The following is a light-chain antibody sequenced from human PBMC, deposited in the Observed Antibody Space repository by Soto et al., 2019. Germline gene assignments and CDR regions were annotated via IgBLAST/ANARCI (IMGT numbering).Light chain of an antibody. CDR2: AAS. CDR1: QSISTNY. J-gene: IGKJ5*01. V-gene: IGKV3-20*01. Sequence: EVVLTQSPGTLSLSPGERATLSCRASQSISTNYLAWDQQKPGQAPKLLIYAASSRLTGIPDRFSGSGSGTDFTLTISRLEPEDFALYYYQQYGRTFGQGKRPEIK. CDR3: QQYGRT.